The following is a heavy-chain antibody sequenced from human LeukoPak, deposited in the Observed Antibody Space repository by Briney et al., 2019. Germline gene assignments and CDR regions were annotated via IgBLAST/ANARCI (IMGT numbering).Heavy chain of an antibody. CDR1: GGSFSGYY. D-gene: IGHD3-10*01. CDR2: INHSGST. V-gene: IGHV4-34*01. J-gene: IGHJ4*02. CDR3: ARSIRTGVDPFDY. Sequence: SETLSLTCAVYGGSFSGYYWSWIRQPPGKGLEWIGEINHSGSTNYNPSLKSRVTISVDTSKNQFSLKLSSVAAADTAVYYCARSIRTGVDPFDYWGQGTLVTVSS.